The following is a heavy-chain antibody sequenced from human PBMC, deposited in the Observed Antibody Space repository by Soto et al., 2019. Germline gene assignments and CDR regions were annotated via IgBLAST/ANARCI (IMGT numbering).Heavy chain of an antibody. Sequence: GGSLRLSCAASGVTFSTYAMTWVRQTPGKGLEWVSSISASGANTYYGDSVKDRFTISRDNSKNTLFLQMSSLTAEDTALYYCAREGAYYDFWSGNGADYWGQGTLVTVSS. CDR2: ISASGANT. J-gene: IGHJ4*02. CDR1: GVTFSTYA. CDR3: AREGAYYDFWSGNGADY. D-gene: IGHD3-3*01. V-gene: IGHV3-23*01.